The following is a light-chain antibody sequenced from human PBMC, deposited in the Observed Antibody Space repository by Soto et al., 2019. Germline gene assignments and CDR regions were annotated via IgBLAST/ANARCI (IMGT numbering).Light chain of an antibody. CDR3: QQYGGSRWT. CDR2: ATS. J-gene: IGKJ1*01. V-gene: IGKV3-20*01. Sequence: EIVLTPSPGTLSLSPVERATLSCRASQTVTSSYFAWYQQRPGQAPRLLIYATSSRATGIPDRFSGSGSGTDFTLTISSLDPEDFAVYYCQQYGGSRWTFGQGTKVDI. CDR1: QTVTSSY.